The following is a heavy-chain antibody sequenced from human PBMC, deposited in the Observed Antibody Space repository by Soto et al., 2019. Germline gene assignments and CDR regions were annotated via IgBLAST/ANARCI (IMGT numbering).Heavy chain of an antibody. CDR1: VGSFSSSH. V-gene: IGHV4-59*01. CDR3: ARDLFGDGYNFRY. D-gene: IGHD5-12*01. J-gene: IGHJ1*01. Sequence: SATLSLTCSISVGSFSSSHCSWIRQPPGKGLEWIGYIFYSGSTTYNPSLKSRVTISLDTSKNQFSLKVSSVTAADTAVYYCARDLFGDGYNFRYWREAIHVTVS. CDR2: IFYSGST.